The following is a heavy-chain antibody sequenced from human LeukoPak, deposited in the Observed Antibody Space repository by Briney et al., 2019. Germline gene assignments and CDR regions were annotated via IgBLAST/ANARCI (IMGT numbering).Heavy chain of an antibody. CDR2: INSDGTST. J-gene: IGHJ3*02. Sequence: GGSLRLSCAASRFTFSFYWMDWVRQAPGKGLVWVSRINSDGTSTTYTDFVKGRLTISRDNAKNTLYLQMSSLRAEDTAVYYCARPRGSNDAFDIWGQGTMVTVSS. CDR3: ARPRGSNDAFDI. CDR1: RFTFSFYW. D-gene: IGHD3-10*01. V-gene: IGHV3-74*01.